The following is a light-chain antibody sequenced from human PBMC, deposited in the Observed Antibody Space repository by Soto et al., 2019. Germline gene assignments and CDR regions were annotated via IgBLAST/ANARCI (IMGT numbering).Light chain of an antibody. CDR3: SSFAGTNSFV. CDR1: SNDIGRYNY. V-gene: IGLV2-8*01. CDR2: EVN. J-gene: IGLJ1*01. Sequence: QSVLTQPPSASGSPGQSVTISCTGTSNDIGRYNYVSWYQQRPGKAPKLIIYEVNKRPSGVPDRVFASKSDTTASLTVSGLQADDEADYYCSSFAGTNSFVFGTGTKLTVL.